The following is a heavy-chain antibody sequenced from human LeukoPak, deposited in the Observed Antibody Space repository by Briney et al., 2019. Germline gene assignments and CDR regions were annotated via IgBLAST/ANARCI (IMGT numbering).Heavy chain of an antibody. CDR2: FDPEDGET. D-gene: IGHD3-22*01. Sequence: ASVKVSCRVSGYTLTELSMHWVRQAPGKGLEWMGGFDPEDGETIYAQKFQGRVTMTEDTSTDTAYMELSSLRSEDTAVYYCATAAKGYYIYFDYWGQGTLVTVSS. CDR1: GYTLTELS. V-gene: IGHV1-24*01. J-gene: IGHJ4*02. CDR3: ATAAKGYYIYFDY.